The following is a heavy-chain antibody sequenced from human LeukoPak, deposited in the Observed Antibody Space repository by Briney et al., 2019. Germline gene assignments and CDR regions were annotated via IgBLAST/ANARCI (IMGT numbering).Heavy chain of an antibody. V-gene: IGHV4-59*01. D-gene: IGHD3-10*01. Sequence: SETLSLTCTVSGGSISSYYWSWIRQPPGKGLEWIGYIYYSESTNYNPSLKSRVTISVDTSKNQFSLNLSSVTAADTAVYYCARAYYYGSGSYGFDYWGQGTLVTVSS. CDR2: IYYSEST. CDR1: GGSISSYY. J-gene: IGHJ4*02. CDR3: ARAYYYGSGSYGFDY.